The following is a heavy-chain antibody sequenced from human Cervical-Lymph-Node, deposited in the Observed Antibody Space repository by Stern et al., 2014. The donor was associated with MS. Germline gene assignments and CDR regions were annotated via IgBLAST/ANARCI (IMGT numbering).Heavy chain of an antibody. CDR2: IYYPGTT. Sequence: QVQLGQSGPGLVKPSETLSLTCAVSGASISSYYWHWIRQPPGKGLEWIGYIYYPGTTNYNPSLKGRVAISLDTSKNQFSLILRSVSAADTAVYYCARKSLSMDHYFDSWGQGTLVTVSS. CDR1: GASISSYY. D-gene: IGHD2-2*03. J-gene: IGHJ4*02. CDR3: ARKSLSMDHYFDS. V-gene: IGHV4-59*01.